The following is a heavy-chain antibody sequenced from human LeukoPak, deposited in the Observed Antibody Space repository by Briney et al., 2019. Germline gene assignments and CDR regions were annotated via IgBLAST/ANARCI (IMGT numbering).Heavy chain of an antibody. V-gene: IGHV3-74*01. CDR3: AKRGFYDGSGRFYFDN. CDR1: GFTFSNYW. J-gene: IGHJ4*02. D-gene: IGHD3-22*01. CDR2: INSDGSST. Sequence: GGSLRLSCAASGFTFSNYWMHWVRQAPGKGLVWVSHINSDGSSTNYADSVKGRFTISRDNAKNTLYLQMNSLRAEDTAIYYCAKRGFYDGSGRFYFDNWGQGTLVTVSS.